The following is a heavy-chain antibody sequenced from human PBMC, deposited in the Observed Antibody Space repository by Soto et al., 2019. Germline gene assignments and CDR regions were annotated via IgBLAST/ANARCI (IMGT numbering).Heavy chain of an antibody. D-gene: IGHD1-1*01. J-gene: IGHJ4*02. CDR1: GGSISSYY. CDR2: IYYSGST. V-gene: IGHV4-59*08. Sequence: QVQLQESGPGLVKPSETLSLTCTVSGGSISSYYWSWIRQPPGKGLEWIGYIYYSGSTNYNPSLKSRVTISVDTSKYRFSLKLSAVTAADTAVYYCARRYGYSFDYWGQGTLVTVSS. CDR3: ARRYGYSFDY.